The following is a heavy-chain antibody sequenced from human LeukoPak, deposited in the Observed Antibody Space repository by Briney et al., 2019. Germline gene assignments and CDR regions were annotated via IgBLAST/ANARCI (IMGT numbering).Heavy chain of an antibody. D-gene: IGHD3-10*01. CDR2: IYYSGST. CDR3: ARSYYGSGSYYNPFL. Sequence: PSETLSLTCTVSGGAISSYYWSWIRQPPGKGLEWLGYIYYSGSTNYNPSLKSRVTISVDTSKNQFSLKLSSVTAADTAVYYCARSYYGSGSYYNPFLWGQGTLVTVSS. J-gene: IGHJ4*02. V-gene: IGHV4-59*01. CDR1: GGAISSYY.